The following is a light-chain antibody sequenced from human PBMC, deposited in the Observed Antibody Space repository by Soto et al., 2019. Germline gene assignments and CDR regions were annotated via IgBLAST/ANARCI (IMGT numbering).Light chain of an antibody. CDR3: GSWDSSLSAYV. V-gene: IGLV1-51*01. CDR2: DDN. J-gene: IGLJ1*01. Sequence: QSVLTQPPSVSAAPAQKVTISCSGSSSNIGGNSVCWYQQLPGTAPKLLIYDDNKRPSGIPDRFSGSKSGTSATLGITGFQTGDEADYYCGSWDSSLSAYVFGTGTQVTVL. CDR1: SSNIGGNS.